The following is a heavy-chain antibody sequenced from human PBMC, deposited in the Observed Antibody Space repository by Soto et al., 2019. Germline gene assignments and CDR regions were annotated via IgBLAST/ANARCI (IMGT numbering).Heavy chain of an antibody. D-gene: IGHD1-1*01. Sequence: DVQLVESGGGLIQRGESLRLSCAAFGLTVSGKKYVAWVRQAPGKGLEWVSALYDVDGSFYADSVKGRFTTSSDSSKTTVYLQMNGLRPDDTAVYYCASWHEREHAYDVWGQGTTATVSS. CDR2: LYDVDGS. CDR1: GLTVSGKKY. CDR3: ASWHEREHAYDV. J-gene: IGHJ3*01. V-gene: IGHV3-53*01.